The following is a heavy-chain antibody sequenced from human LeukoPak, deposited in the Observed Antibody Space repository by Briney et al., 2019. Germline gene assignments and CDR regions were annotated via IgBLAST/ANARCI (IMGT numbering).Heavy chain of an antibody. D-gene: IGHD5-18*01. V-gene: IGHV5-51*01. Sequence: GESLKISCEGSGYSFTTYWIGWVRQMPGKGLEWMGIIYPSDSDTRYSPSFQGQVIMSADKSISTAYLQWSSLKASDTAMYYCARTDYNGYSYGSWGQGTLVTVSS. CDR3: ARTDYNGYSYGS. CDR2: IYPSDSDT. CDR1: GYSFTTYW. J-gene: IGHJ5*02.